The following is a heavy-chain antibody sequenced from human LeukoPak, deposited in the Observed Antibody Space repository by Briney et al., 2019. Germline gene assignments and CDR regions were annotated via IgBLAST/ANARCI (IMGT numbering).Heavy chain of an antibody. Sequence: ASVKVSCKASGYTLTSYYIHWVRQAPRQRLEWMGIINPSGGSTGYAQKFQARVTMTRDKSSTTAYMELSSLRSEDPAVYYCARDVAIAAAGYYFDYWGQGTLVTVSS. D-gene: IGHD6-13*01. CDR1: GYTLTSYY. J-gene: IGHJ4*02. CDR3: ARDVAIAAAGYYFDY. V-gene: IGHV1-46*01. CDR2: INPSGGST.